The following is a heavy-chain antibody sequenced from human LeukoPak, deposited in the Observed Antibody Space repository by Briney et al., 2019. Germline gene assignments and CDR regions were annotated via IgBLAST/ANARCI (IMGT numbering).Heavy chain of an antibody. Sequence: PGGSLRLSCAASGFTFNTYWMSWVRQAPGKGLEWVSAISGSGGSTYYADSVKGRFTISRDNSKNTLYLQMNSLRAEDTAVYYCAKDFLITRVGVYYYGMDVWGQGTMVTVSS. CDR1: GFTFNTYW. D-gene: IGHD4-23*01. J-gene: IGHJ6*02. V-gene: IGHV3-23*01. CDR2: ISGSGGST. CDR3: AKDFLITRVGVYYYGMDV.